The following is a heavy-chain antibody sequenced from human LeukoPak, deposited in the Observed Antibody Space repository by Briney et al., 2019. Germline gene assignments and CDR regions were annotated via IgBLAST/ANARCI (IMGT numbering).Heavy chain of an antibody. V-gene: IGHV3-23*05. Sequence: GGSLRLSCAASGFSFSDSVMGWVRRAPGKGLEWVSAIFSSGSNTYYADSVKGRFTISRDNSKNTLFLQMNSLRAEDTAVYHCGSKTGRTGTYYWGQGTLVTVSS. CDR1: GFSFSDSV. CDR2: IFSSGSNT. D-gene: IGHD3-10*01. J-gene: IGHJ4*02. CDR3: GSKTGRTGTYY.